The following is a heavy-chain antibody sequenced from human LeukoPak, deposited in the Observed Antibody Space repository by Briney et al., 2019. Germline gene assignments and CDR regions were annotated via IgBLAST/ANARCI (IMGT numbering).Heavy chain of an antibody. D-gene: IGHD2-21*02. V-gene: IGHV3-30*04. CDR2: ISYDGSNK. Sequence: GGSLRLSCAASGFTFSSYAMHWVRQSPGKGLECVAVISYDGSNKYYADSVKGRFTIPRDNSKNTLYLQMNSLRAEDTAAYYCGRVQHFVVVTSLFEVWGQGTLVTVSS. CDR3: GRVQHFVVVTSLFEV. J-gene: IGHJ4*02. CDR1: GFTFSSYA.